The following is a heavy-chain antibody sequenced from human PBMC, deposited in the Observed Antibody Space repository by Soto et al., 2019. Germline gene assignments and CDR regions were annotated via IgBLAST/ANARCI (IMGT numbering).Heavy chain of an antibody. J-gene: IGHJ4*02. CDR1: GTTFTTHG. CDR3: ARSGGTYYFDH. CDR2: FVPMFSSS. Sequence: QVQLVQSGAEGRKPGSSVNFSCKASGTTFTTHGITWVRQAPGQGLEWMGGFVPMFSSSNYAQKFQGRLTIVADESTNSAYMELSSLRADDSAIYYCARSGGTYYFDHWGQGTLVTVSS. V-gene: IGHV1-69*01. D-gene: IGHD1-1*01.